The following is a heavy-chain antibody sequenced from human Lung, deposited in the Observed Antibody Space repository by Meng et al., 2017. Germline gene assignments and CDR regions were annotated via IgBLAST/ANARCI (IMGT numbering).Heavy chain of an antibody. CDR2: ISSDSRYI. CDR1: GFTFRNYS. D-gene: IGHD2-15*01. CDR3: ARFETVGVATGDF. V-gene: IGHV3-21*01. Sequence: EVQLVESGGGLVTPGGSLRLSCAASGFTFRNYSMNWVRQAPGKGLEWVSSISSDSRYIFYADSVKGRFTISRDNAKNSLYLQMNSLSPEDTAVFYCARFETVGVATGDFWGQGTLVTVSS. J-gene: IGHJ4*02.